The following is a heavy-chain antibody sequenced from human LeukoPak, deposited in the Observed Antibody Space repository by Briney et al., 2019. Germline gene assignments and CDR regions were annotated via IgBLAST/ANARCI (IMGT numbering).Heavy chain of an antibody. CDR3: AKVYNSGWIYYFDY. J-gene: IGHJ4*02. CDR1: GFTFDDYA. Sequence: GRSLRLSCAASGFTFDDYAMEWVRQAPGKGLEWVSGISWNSGSIGYADSVKGRFTISRDNAKNSLYLPMNSLRAEDTALYYCAKVYNSGWIYYFDYWGQGTLVTVSS. D-gene: IGHD6-19*01. V-gene: IGHV3-9*01. CDR2: ISWNSGSI.